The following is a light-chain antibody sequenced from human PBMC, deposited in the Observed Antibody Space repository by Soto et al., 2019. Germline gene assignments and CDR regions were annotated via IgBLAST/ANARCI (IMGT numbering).Light chain of an antibody. Sequence: EIVMMQSPATLSVSPGERATLSCRASQSVSSNLAWYQQKPGQAPRLLIYDASTRATGVPARFSGSGSGTEFTLTINSLQSEDFAVYFCQQYDNWPGTFGPGTKVDIK. CDR3: QQYDNWPGT. CDR1: QSVSSN. V-gene: IGKV3-15*01. J-gene: IGKJ3*01. CDR2: DAS.